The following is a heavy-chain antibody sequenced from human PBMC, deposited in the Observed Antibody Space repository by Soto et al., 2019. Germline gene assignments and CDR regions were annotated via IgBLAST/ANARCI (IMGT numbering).Heavy chain of an antibody. J-gene: IGHJ6*02. CDR3: ARGPTYSSGWYFSPAAAGRSGMDV. Sequence: PSQTLSLTCAISGDSVSSNSAAWNWIRQSPSRGLEWLGRTYYRSKWYKDYAVSVKSRITINPDTSKNQFSLQLNSVTPEDTAVYYCARGPTYSSGWYFSPAAAGRSGMDVWGQGTTVTVSS. CDR1: GDSVSSNSAA. CDR2: TYYRSKWYK. D-gene: IGHD6-19*01. V-gene: IGHV6-1*01.